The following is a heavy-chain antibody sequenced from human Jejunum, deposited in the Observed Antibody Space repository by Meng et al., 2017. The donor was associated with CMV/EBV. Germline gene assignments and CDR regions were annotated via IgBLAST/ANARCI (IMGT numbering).Heavy chain of an antibody. Sequence: FNPYTFNWVRQAPGQGLEWMGRVIPILNMADSAQNFQGRVTIIADRSTSTVYLELTSLRSDDTAVYYCATSTATTSNYRRVWNLWGQGTEVTVSS. V-gene: IGHV1-69*02. D-gene: IGHD1-1*01. CDR1: FNPYT. CDR3: ATSTATTSNYRRVWNL. CDR2: VIPILNMA. J-gene: IGHJ4*02.